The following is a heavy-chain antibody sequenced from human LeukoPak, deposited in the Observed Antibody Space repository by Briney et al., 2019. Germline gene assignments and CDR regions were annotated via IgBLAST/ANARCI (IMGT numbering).Heavy chain of an antibody. J-gene: IGHJ4*02. CDR3: ARKEDYFFDY. CDR1: GYSFANYW. Sequence: GESLKISCKGSGYSFANYWIGWVRQMPGKGLEWMGIIYPGDSDTRYSPSFQGQVTISADKSISTAYLQWSSLRASDTAMYYCARKEDYFFDYWGQGTLVTVSS. CDR2: IYPGDSDT. V-gene: IGHV5-51*01.